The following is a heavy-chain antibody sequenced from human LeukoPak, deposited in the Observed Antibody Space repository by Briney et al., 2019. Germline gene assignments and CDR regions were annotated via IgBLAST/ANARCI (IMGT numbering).Heavy chain of an antibody. D-gene: IGHD2-8*01. Sequence: AASVTVSCKASGGTFSSYAISWVRQAPGQGGEWMGGIIPIFGTANYAQKFQGRVTITADKSTSTAYMELSSLRSEDTAVYYYAREVRLVLMVYAGYYFDYWGQGTLVTVSS. CDR2: IIPIFGTA. J-gene: IGHJ4*02. CDR3: AREVRLVLMVYAGYYFDY. V-gene: IGHV1-69*06. CDR1: GGTFSSYA.